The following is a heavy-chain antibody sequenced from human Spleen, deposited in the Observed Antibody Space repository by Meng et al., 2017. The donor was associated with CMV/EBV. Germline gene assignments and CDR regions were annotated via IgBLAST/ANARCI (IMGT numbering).Heavy chain of an antibody. CDR3: ARDIRGSDYYNGMAV. CDR1: EFTFSNYR. CDR2: ISTTSSYI. D-gene: IGHD3-10*01. Sequence: GESLKISCAAFEFTFSNYRMNWVRQAPGKGLEWISFISTTSSYIDYADSVKGRFTISRDNARNSLFLQMNSLRAEDTAVYYCARDIRGSDYYNGMAVWGQGTTVTVSS. V-gene: IGHV3-21*01. J-gene: IGHJ6*01.